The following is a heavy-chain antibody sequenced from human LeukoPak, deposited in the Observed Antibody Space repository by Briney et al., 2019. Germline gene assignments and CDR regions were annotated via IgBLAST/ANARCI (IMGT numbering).Heavy chain of an antibody. D-gene: IGHD5-24*01. CDR2: ISGSGGST. V-gene: IGHV3-23*01. J-gene: IGHJ4*02. Sequence: GGSLRLSCAASGFTFSNYAMSWVRQAPGKGLEWVSGISGSGGSTYYADSVGRFSISRDNSKNTLYLQMNSLRAEDTAVYYCARETRWLQVFDYWGQGTLVTVSS. CDR3: ARETRWLQVFDY. CDR1: GFTFSNYA.